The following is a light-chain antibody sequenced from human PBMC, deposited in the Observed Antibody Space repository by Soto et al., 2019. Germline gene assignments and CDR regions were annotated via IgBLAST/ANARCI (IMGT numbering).Light chain of an antibody. V-gene: IGLV1-40*01. CDR3: QSYDSSLSGYV. Sequence: QSVLTQPPSVSGAPGQRVTISCTGSSSNIGAGYDVHWYQQLPGTAPKLLIYANSNRPSGVPGRFPGSKSGTSASLAITGLQAEDEADYYCQSYDSSLSGYVFGTGTKVTVL. CDR1: SSNIGAGYD. J-gene: IGLJ1*01. CDR2: ANS.